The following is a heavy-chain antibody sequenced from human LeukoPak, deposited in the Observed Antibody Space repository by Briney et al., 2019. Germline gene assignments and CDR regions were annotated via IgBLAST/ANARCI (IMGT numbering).Heavy chain of an antibody. J-gene: IGHJ4*02. V-gene: IGHV4-4*02. CDR2: IYHSGST. CDR1: GGSISSSNW. D-gene: IGHD3-3*01. Sequence: NPSETLSLTCAVSGGSISSSNWWSWVRQPPGKGLEWIGEIYHSGSTNYNPSLKSRVTISVDTSKNQFSLKLSSVTAADTAVYYCARGDMTYYDFWSGYLPSYYFDYWGQGTLVTVSS. CDR3: ARGDMTYYDFWSGYLPSYYFDY.